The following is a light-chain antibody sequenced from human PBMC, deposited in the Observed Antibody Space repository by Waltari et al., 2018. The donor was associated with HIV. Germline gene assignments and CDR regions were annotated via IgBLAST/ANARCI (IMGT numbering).Light chain of an antibody. CDR2: GAS. J-gene: IGKJ1*01. Sequence: DIVLTQLLDSLAVSLGEMATINCTSSETVLYNVNNKNYLSWYQHKPKQPHQLINKGASVREAGVPDRCSGSGSGTDFTITISGLQDEDVAVYCYQHYYDFPRTFGQGTRVEIK. CDR3: QHYYDFPRT. V-gene: IGKV4-1*01. CDR1: ETVLYNVNNKNY.